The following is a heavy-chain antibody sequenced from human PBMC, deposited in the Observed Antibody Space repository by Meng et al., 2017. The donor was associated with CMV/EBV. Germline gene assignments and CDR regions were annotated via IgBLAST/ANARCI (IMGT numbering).Heavy chain of an antibody. D-gene: IGHD6-13*01. V-gene: IGHV3-48*04. CDR3: ARAWIAAAGTLDY. Sequence: GESLKISCAASGFSFSSYSMNWVRQAPGKGLEWVSYISSSSSTIYYADSVKGRFTISRDNAKNSLYLQMNSLRAEDTAVYYCARAWIAAAGTLDYWGQGTLVPVSS. CDR2: ISSSSSTI. CDR1: GFSFSSYS. J-gene: IGHJ4*02.